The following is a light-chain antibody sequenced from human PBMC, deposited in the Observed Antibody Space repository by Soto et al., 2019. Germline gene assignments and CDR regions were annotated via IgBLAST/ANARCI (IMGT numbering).Light chain of an antibody. Sequence: QSALTQPASVSGYPGQSITISCTGTSSDVGGYNYVSWYQQLPGKAPKFMIYDVSNRPSGVSNRFSGSKSGNTASLTISGLQAEDEADYYCSSYTTSNTRQIVFGTGTKLTVL. CDR1: SSDVGGYNY. V-gene: IGLV2-14*01. CDR2: DVS. J-gene: IGLJ1*01. CDR3: SSYTTSNTRQIV.